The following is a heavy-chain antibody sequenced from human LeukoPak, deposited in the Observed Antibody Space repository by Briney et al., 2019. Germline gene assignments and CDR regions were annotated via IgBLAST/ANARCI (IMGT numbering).Heavy chain of an antibody. CDR3: ARGGPRKLRYFDWLFPKPFDY. Sequence: VASVKVSCKASGYTFTSYDINWVRQATGQGLEWMGWMNPNSGNTGYAQKFQGRVTMTRNTSISTAYMELSSLRSEDTAVYYCARGGPRKLRYFDWLFPKPFDYWGQGALVTVSS. CDR1: GYTFTSYD. CDR2: MNPNSGNT. J-gene: IGHJ4*02. V-gene: IGHV1-8*01. D-gene: IGHD3-9*01.